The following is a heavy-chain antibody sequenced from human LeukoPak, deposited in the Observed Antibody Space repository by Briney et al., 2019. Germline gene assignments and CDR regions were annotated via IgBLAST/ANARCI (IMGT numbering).Heavy chain of an antibody. CDR3: ARGRHYDILTGYLNPYYFDY. CDR2: ISSSSSYI. Sequence: GGSLRLSCAASGFTFSSYSRNWVRQAPGKGLEWVSSISSSSSYIYYADSVKGRFTISRDNAKNSLYLQMNSLRAEDTAVYYCARGRHYDILTGYLNPYYFDYWGQGTLVTVSS. J-gene: IGHJ4*02. D-gene: IGHD3-9*01. V-gene: IGHV3-21*01. CDR1: GFTFSSYS.